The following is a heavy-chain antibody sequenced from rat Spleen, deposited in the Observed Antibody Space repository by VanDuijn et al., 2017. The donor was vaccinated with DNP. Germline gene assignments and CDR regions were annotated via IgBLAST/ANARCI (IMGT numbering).Heavy chain of an antibody. V-gene: IGHV5S23*01. CDR2: INTNNDNT. CDR3: ARHELSHGPFDY. J-gene: IGHJ2*01. Sequence: EVQLVESGGGLVQPGRSLKLSCAASGFTFTTYDMAWDRQAPTKGLEWVASINTNNDNTYYGDSVKGRFTVSRDSAKSTLNLQMDSLRSEDTATYYCARHELSHGPFDYWGQGVMVTVSS. CDR1: GFTFTTYD.